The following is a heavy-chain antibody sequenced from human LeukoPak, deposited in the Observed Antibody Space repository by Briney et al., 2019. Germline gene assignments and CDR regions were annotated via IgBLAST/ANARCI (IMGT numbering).Heavy chain of an antibody. CDR2: ISSSGSTI. Sequence: PGGSLRLSCAASGFTFSSYEMNWVRQAPGKGLEWVSYISSSGSTIYYADSVKGGFTISRDNAKNSLYLQMNSLRAEDTAVYYCAREVWGVAGTVDYWGQGTLVTVSS. D-gene: IGHD6-19*01. CDR3: AREVWGVAGTVDY. CDR1: GFTFSSYE. J-gene: IGHJ4*02. V-gene: IGHV3-48*03.